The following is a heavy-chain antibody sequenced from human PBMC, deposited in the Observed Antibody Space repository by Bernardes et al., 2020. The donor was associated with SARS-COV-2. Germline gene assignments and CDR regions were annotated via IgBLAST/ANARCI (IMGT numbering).Heavy chain of an antibody. CDR2: ISDNGRIT. CDR1: GFTFTTYA. D-gene: IGHD2-8*01. V-gene: IGHV3-23*01. J-gene: IGHJ3*02. CDR3: AKLGLLSTNDAFEM. Sequence: GGSLRLSCAASGFTFTTYAMAWVRQAPGKGLQWVARISDNGRITNYADSVNGRFIISRDDSKNTLYLQMNNVRGEDTAVFYCAKLGLLSTNDAFEMWGQGTMVIVSS.